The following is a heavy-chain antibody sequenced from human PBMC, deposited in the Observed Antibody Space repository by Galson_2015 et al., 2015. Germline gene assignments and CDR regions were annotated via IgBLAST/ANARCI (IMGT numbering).Heavy chain of an antibody. CDR2: ISFSGIT. CDR3: ARTLCVYAFDI. D-gene: IGHD2-8*01. Sequence: ATMSLPCPVAGGSVSSGNYGWRRTRPHPGEALEWIGYISFSGITNYTLSLKSRVTISVDMSKNQFSLKLTSVTTADSAVYYCARTLCVYAFDIWGQGTMVTVSS. CDR1: GGSVSSGNYG. V-gene: IGHV4-61*01. J-gene: IGHJ3*02.